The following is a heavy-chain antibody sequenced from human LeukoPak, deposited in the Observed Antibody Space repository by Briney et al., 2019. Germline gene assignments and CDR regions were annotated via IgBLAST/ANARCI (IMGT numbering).Heavy chain of an antibody. CDR1: GYTFTSYG. CDR3: ARDLVVVPAAILYWFDP. Sequence: ASVRVSCKASGYTFTSYGISWVRQAPGQGLEWMGWISAYNGNTNYAQKLQGRVTMTTVTSTSTAYMELRSLRSDDTAVYYCARDLVVVPAAILYWFDPWGQGTLVTVSS. D-gene: IGHD2-2*02. CDR2: ISAYNGNT. J-gene: IGHJ5*02. V-gene: IGHV1-18*01.